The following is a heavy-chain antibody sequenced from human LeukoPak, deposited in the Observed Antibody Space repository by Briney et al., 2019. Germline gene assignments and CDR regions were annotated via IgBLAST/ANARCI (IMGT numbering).Heavy chain of an antibody. J-gene: IGHJ4*02. CDR1: GFTFSDYY. Sequence: GGSLRLSCAASGFTFSDYYMSWIRQAPGKGLEWVSVIYSGGSTYYADSVKGRFTISRDNSKNTLYLQMNSLRAEDTAVYYCATSGWYQGIDYWGQGTLVTVSS. CDR2: IYSGGST. V-gene: IGHV3-53*01. CDR3: ATSGWYQGIDY. D-gene: IGHD6-19*01.